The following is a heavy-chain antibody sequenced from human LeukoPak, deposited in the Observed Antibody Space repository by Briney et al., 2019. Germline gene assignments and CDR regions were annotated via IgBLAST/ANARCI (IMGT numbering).Heavy chain of an antibody. Sequence: GGSLRLSCAASGFTFSTYAMSWVRQAPGKGLEWVSAIGGRGVSTSYADSVRGRFTISRDNSKNTLYLQMNSLRAGDTAVYYCAKAASGNWNDVSDYWGQGTLVTVSS. CDR3: AKAASGNWNDVSDY. D-gene: IGHD1-1*01. J-gene: IGHJ4*02. CDR2: IGGRGVST. CDR1: GFTFSTYA. V-gene: IGHV3-23*01.